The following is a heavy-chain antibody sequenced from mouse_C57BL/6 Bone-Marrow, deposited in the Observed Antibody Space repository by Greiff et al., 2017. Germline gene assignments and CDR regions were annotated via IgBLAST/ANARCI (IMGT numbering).Heavy chain of an antibody. CDR2: INPNNGGT. CDR3: ARWAAGSAWFAY. Sequence: PLPPSGPELVQPGASVKLSCKASGSTFPDYNMHWVKQSHGKSLEWIGYINPNNGGTSYNQKFKGKATLTVNKSSSTAYMELRSLTSEDSAVYYCARWAAGSAWFAYWGQGTLVTVSA. J-gene: IGHJ3*01. D-gene: IGHD2-2*01. CDR1: GSTFPDYN. V-gene: IGHV1-22*01.